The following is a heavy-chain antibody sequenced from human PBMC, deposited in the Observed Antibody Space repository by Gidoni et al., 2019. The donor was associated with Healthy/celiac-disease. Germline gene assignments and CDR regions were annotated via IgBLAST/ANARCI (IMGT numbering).Heavy chain of an antibody. V-gene: IGHV4-34*01. D-gene: IGHD6-13*01. Sequence: QVQLQQWGAGLLKPSETLSLTCAVYGGSFSGYYWSWIRQPPGKGLEWIGEINHSGSTNYNPSLKSRVTISVDTSKNQFSLKLSSVTAADTAVYYCARGSLRGQQLVLRTKNFDYWGQGTLVTVSS. CDR3: ARGSLRGQQLVLRTKNFDY. J-gene: IGHJ4*02. CDR1: GGSFSGYY. CDR2: INHSGST.